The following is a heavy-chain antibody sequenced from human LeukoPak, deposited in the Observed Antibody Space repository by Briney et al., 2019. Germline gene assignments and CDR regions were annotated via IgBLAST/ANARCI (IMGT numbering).Heavy chain of an antibody. CDR1: GYTFTSYY. D-gene: IGHD6-19*01. V-gene: IGHV1-46*01. Sequence: ASVKVSCKASGYTFTSYYMHWVRQAPGPGLEWLGIIIPSGGSTSYAQKFQGRVTMTRDMSTSTVYMELSSLRSEDTAVYYCARDIAVAGYYFDYWGQGTLVTVSS. CDR2: IIPSGGST. CDR3: ARDIAVAGYYFDY. J-gene: IGHJ4*02.